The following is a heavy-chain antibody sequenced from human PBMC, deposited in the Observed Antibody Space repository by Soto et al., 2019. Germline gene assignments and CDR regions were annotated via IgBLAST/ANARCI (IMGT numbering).Heavy chain of an antibody. CDR3: AREKEGYCSGGSCYSDAFDI. Sequence: QVQLVQSGAEVKKPGSSVKVSCKASGGTFSSYTISWVRQAPGQGLEWMGRIIPILGIANYAQKFQGRVTITADKSTSTAYMELSSLRSEDTAVYDCAREKEGYCSGGSCYSDAFDIWGQGTMVTVSS. V-gene: IGHV1-69*08. D-gene: IGHD2-15*01. CDR1: GGTFSSYT. J-gene: IGHJ3*02. CDR2: IIPILGIA.